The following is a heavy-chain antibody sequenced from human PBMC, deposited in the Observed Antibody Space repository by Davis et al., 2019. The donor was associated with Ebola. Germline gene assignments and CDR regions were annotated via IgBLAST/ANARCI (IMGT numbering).Heavy chain of an antibody. J-gene: IGHJ6*02. CDR1: GYTFTSYG. CDR2: ISVHNGKT. V-gene: IGHV1-18*01. Sequence: AASVKVSCKPSGYTFTSYGISWVRQPPAPPLSSLGWISVHNGKTQYEQKFQGRVTMSTDTSTSTAYMELRNLRSDDTAVYYCARDRVDVWGQGTTVTVSS. D-gene: IGHD3-10*01. CDR3: ARDRVDV.